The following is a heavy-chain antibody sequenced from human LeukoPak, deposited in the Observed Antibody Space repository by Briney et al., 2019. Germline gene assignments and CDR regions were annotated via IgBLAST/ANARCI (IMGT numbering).Heavy chain of an antibody. Sequence: GGSLRLSCAASGFTFSSYWMHWLRQAPGKGLVWVSRINSDGSSTSYADSVKGRFTISRDNAKNTLYLQMNSLRAEDTAVYYCARVGSWYVADYWGQGTLVTVSS. V-gene: IGHV3-74*01. CDR3: ARVGSWYVADY. J-gene: IGHJ4*02. D-gene: IGHD6-13*01. CDR1: GFTFSSYW. CDR2: INSDGSST.